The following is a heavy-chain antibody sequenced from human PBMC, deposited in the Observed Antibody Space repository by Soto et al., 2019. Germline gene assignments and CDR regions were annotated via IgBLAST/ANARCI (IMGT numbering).Heavy chain of an antibody. Sequence: GGSLRLSCAASGFTFSSYGMHWVRQAPGKGLDWVAVISYDGSNKYYADSVKGRFTISRDNSKNTLYLQMNSLRAEDTAVYYCAKDSTRYCGGDCYSNYFQHWGQGTLVTVSS. CDR1: GFTFSSYG. V-gene: IGHV3-30*18. D-gene: IGHD2-21*02. CDR2: ISYDGSNK. CDR3: AKDSTRYCGGDCYSNYFQH. J-gene: IGHJ1*01.